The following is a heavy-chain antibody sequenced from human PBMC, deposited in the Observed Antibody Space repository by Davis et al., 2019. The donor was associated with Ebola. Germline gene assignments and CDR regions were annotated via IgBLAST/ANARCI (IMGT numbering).Heavy chain of an antibody. CDR1: GYTFTSYD. D-gene: IGHD4-23*01. Sequence: ASVKVSCKASGYTFTSYDINWVRQATGQGLEWMGWMNPNSGNTGYAQKFQGRVTITADKSTSTAYMELSSLRSEDTAVYYCARDLGTVVTPGDYWGQGTLVTVSS. V-gene: IGHV1-8*01. J-gene: IGHJ4*02. CDR2: MNPNSGNT. CDR3: ARDLGTVVTPGDY.